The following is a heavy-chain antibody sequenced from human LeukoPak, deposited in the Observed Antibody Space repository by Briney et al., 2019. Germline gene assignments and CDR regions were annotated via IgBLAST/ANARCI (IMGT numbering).Heavy chain of an antibody. CDR1: GASITRDY. D-gene: IGHD1-26*01. V-gene: IGHV4-59*01. CDR3: ARDGIVGATGVDY. CDR2: IHYSGST. Sequence: SETLSLTCTVSGASITRDYWSWVRQPPGRGLEWIGYIHYSGSTNYNASLKSRVTMSVDMSKNQFSLKLTSVTAADTAVYYCARDGIVGATGVDYWGQGTLVTVSS. J-gene: IGHJ4*02.